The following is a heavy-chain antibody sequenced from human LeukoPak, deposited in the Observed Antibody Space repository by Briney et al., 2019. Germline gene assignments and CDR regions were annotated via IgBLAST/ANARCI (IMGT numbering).Heavy chain of an antibody. CDR1: GFTFSSYA. V-gene: IGHV3-64D*06. D-gene: IGHD4-23*01. J-gene: IGHJ4*02. CDR3: VKDPFYGGNPLYYFDY. CDR2: ITGDGGRT. Sequence: GGSLRLSCSASGFTFSSYAMHWVRQAPGKGLECVSAITGDGGRTYYADSVKGRFTISRDNSKNTLYLQMNSLRAEDTAVYYCVKDPFYGGNPLYYFDYWGQGTLVTVSS.